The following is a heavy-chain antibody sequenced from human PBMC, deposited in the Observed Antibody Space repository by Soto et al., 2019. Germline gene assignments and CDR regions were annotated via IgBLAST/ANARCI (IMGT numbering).Heavy chain of an antibody. J-gene: IGHJ3*02. CDR1: GFSFSNYG. V-gene: IGHV3-30*18. D-gene: IGHD6-19*01. CDR2: ISYDGAKK. Sequence: GGSLRLSCAASGFSFSNYGMLWVRQAPGKGLEWVAVISYDGAKKYYADSVKGRFTLSRDNSKNTLYLQMNSLRAEDTAVYYCAKDTSGYSSGTAGAFDIWGQGTMVTVSS. CDR3: AKDTSGYSSGTAGAFDI.